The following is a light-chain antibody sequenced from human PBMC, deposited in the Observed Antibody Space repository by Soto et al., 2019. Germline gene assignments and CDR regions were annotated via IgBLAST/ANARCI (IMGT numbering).Light chain of an antibody. V-gene: IGLV1-40*01. Sequence: QSVLTQPPSVSGAPGQRVPIACTGSSSNIGAGYDVHWYQQVPGTAPKLLISGNINRPSGVPDRFSGSKSGTSASLAITGLQADDEADYYCQSYDSSVTVVFGGGTKVTVL. CDR1: SSNIGAGYD. CDR2: GNI. J-gene: IGLJ2*01. CDR3: QSYDSSVTVV.